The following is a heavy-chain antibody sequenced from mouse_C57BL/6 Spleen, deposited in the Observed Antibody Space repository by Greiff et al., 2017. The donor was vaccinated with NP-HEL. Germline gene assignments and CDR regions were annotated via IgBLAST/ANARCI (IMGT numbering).Heavy chain of an antibody. CDR2: IDPNSGGT. CDR1: GYTFTSYW. CDR3: ARETTVVATRVGFAY. V-gene: IGHV1-72*01. Sequence: QVQLQQPGAELVKPGASVKLSCKASGYTFTSYWMHWVKQRPGRGLEWIGRIDPNSGGTKYNEKFKSKATLTVDKPSSTAYMQLSSLTSEDSAVYYCARETTVVATRVGFAYWGQGTLVTVSA. D-gene: IGHD1-1*01. J-gene: IGHJ3*01.